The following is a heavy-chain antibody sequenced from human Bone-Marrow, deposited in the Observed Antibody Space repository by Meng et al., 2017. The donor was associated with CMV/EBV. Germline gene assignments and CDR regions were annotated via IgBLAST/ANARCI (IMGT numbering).Heavy chain of an antibody. J-gene: IGHJ4*02. CDR3: ARDPSNSGWDYFDY. D-gene: IGHD6-19*01. Sequence: DRVPDNIAAWKWIRQPPSRGLEWLENTHYRSKWNKDYAVSVKSRITINPDTSKNQFSLQLDSVTPEDTAVYYCARDPSNSGWDYFDYWGQGVLVTVSS. V-gene: IGHV6-1*01. CDR1: DRVPDNIAA. CDR2: THYRSKWNK.